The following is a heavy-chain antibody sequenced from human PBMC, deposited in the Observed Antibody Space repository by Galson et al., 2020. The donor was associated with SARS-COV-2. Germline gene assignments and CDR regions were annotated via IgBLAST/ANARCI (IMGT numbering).Heavy chain of an antibody. CDR2: ISSSGSTI. CDR1: GFTFSDYY. V-gene: IGHV3-11*01. J-gene: IGHJ4*02. Sequence: GGSLRLYCAASGFTFSDYYMSWIRQAQGKGLEWVSYISSSGSTIYYADSVKGRFTISRDNAKNSLYLQMNSLRAEDTAVYYCARDPYYGSGSYWVYWGQGTRVTGSS. CDR3: ARDPYYGSGSYWVY. D-gene: IGHD3-10*01.